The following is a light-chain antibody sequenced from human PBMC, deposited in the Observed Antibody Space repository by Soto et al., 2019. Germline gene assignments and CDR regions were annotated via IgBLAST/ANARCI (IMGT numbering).Light chain of an antibody. Sequence: DIQMTQSPSSLSASVGDRVTITCRASQGITNSLAWYQQKPGKGPNLLIYAASTLQSGVPSRFSGSGSGTDFTLTISSLQPEDVATYYSQKYNSAPYTFGPGTKVDIK. CDR1: QGITNS. J-gene: IGKJ3*01. CDR3: QKYNSAPYT. V-gene: IGKV1-27*01. CDR2: AAS.